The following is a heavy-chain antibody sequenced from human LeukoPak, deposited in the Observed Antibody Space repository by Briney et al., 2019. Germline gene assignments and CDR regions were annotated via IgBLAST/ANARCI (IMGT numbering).Heavy chain of an antibody. CDR1: GYTFTSYA. V-gene: IGHV1-3*03. D-gene: IGHD3-10*01. J-gene: IGHJ3*02. CDR3: ARGSGPSAFDI. CDR2: INAGNGNT. Sequence: ASVKVSCKASGYTFTSYAMHWARQAPGQRLEWMGWINAGNGNTKYSQEFQGRVTITRDTSASIAYMELSSLRSEDMAVYYCARGSGPSAFDIWGQGTKVTVSS.